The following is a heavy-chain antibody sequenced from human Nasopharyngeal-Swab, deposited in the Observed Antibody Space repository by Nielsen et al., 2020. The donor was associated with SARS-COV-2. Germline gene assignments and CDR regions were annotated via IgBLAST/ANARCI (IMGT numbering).Heavy chain of an antibody. J-gene: IGHJ6*03. CDR2: ISAYNGNT. D-gene: IGHD6-25*01. V-gene: IGHV1-18*04. Sequence: ASVKVSCKASGYTFTGYYMHWVRQAPGQGLEWMGWISAYNGNTNYAQKLQGRVTMTTDTSTSTAYMELRSLRSDDTAVYYCARVSGYDFYYYYYMDVWGKGTTVTVSS. CDR3: ARVSGYDFYYYYYMDV. CDR1: GYTFTGYY.